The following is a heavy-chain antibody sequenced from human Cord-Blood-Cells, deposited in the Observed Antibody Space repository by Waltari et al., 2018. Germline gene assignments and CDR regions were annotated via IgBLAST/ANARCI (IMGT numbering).Heavy chain of an antibody. V-gene: IGHV4-34*01. J-gene: IGHJ4*02. Sequence: QVQLQQWGAGLLKPSETLSLTCAVYGGSFSGYYWSWTRQPPGKGLEWIGEINHSGSTNYNPSLKSRVTISVDTSKNQFSLKRSSVTAADTAVYYCATLDIVATRPFDYWGQGTLVTVSS. CDR3: ATLDIVATRPFDY. CDR1: GGSFSGYY. CDR2: INHSGST. D-gene: IGHD5-12*01.